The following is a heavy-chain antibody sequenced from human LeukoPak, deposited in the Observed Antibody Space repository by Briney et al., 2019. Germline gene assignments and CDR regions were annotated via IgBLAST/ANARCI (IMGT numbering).Heavy chain of an antibody. CDR2: ISSSGSTI. J-gene: IGHJ4*02. D-gene: IGHD3-22*01. Sequence: GGSLRLSCAASGFTFSSYEMNWVRQAPGKGLEWVSYISSSGSTIYYADSVKGRFAISRDNSKNTLYLQMNSLRAEDTAVYYCARVGTYYDSSGYVGWGTFDYWGQGTLVTVSS. CDR1: GFTFSSYE. V-gene: IGHV3-48*03. CDR3: ARVGTYYDSSGYVGWGTFDY.